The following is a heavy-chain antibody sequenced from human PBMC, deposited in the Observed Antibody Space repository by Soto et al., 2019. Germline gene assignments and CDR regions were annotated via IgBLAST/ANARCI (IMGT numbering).Heavy chain of an antibody. Sequence: GASVKVSCKASGDTFTNYAMDWVRQGPGQRLEWMGWSNAGNGNTKYSQKFQGRVTITRDTSASTAYMELSSLRSEDTAVYYCVRGDGYSSSRSWFDPWGQVTLVTVSS. J-gene: IGHJ5*02. CDR3: VRGDGYSSSRSWFDP. V-gene: IGHV1-3*01. D-gene: IGHD6-6*01. CDR2: SNAGNGNT. CDR1: GDTFTNYA.